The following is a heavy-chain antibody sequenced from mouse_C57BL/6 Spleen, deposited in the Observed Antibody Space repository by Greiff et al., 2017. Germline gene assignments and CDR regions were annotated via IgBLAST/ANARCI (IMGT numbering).Heavy chain of an antibody. V-gene: IGHV1-52*01. J-gene: IGHJ4*01. D-gene: IGHD2-2*01. CDR2: IDPSDSET. Sequence: QVQLQQSGAELVRPGSSVKLSCKASGYTFTSYWMHWVKQRPIQGLEWIGNIDPSDSETHYNQKFKDKATLTVDKSSSTAYMQLSSLTSEDSAVYYCARYRGYDPYYYAMDYWGQGTSVTVSS. CDR1: GYTFTSYW. CDR3: ARYRGYDPYYYAMDY.